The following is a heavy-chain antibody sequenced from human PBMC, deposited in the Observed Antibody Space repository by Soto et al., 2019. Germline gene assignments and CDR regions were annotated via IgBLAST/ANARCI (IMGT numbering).Heavy chain of an antibody. CDR1: GFTITNAW. Sequence: EVQLVESGGGLVKPGGSLRLSCAASGFTITNAWMNWVRQGPGKGLEWVGRIKTKSEGERTDYAAPVEGRFSISRDDSKNTLYLYMNSLKSDETAMYYCTTGSVEGYWGQGTLVTVSS. CDR2: IKTKSEGERT. V-gene: IGHV3-15*07. CDR3: TTGSVEGY. D-gene: IGHD1-1*01. J-gene: IGHJ4*02.